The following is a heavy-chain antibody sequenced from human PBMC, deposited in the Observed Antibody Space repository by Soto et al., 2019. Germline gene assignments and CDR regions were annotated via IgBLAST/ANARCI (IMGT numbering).Heavy chain of an antibody. J-gene: IGHJ6*03. CDR1: GFTFSSYW. Sequence: GGSLRLSCAASGFTFSSYWMSWVRQAPGKGLEWVANIKQDGSEKYYVDSVKGRFTISRDNAKNSLYLQMNSLRAEDTAVYYCARDSNSQDYYYYMDVWGKGTTVTVSS. D-gene: IGHD4-4*01. CDR3: ARDSNSQDYYYYMDV. V-gene: IGHV3-7*01. CDR2: IKQDGSEK.